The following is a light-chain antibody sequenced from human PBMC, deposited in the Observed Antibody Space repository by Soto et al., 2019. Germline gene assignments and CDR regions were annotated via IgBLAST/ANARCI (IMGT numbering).Light chain of an antibody. V-gene: IGKV3-11*01. CDR3: QQRNNWPRST. J-gene: IGKJ5*01. CDR1: QSVGSY. Sequence: EIVLIQSPATLSLSPGERATLSCRVSQSVGSYLAWYQHKPGQAPRLLISDASNRATGIPARFSGSGSETDFTLTISSLEPEDSAVYYCQQRNNWPRSTFGQGTRLEIK. CDR2: DAS.